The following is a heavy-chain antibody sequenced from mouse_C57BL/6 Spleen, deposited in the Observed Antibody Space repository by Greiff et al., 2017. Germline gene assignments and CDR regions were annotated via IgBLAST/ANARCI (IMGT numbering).Heavy chain of an antibody. V-gene: IGHV5-17*01. D-gene: IGHD1-1*01. Sequence: DVMLVESGGGLVKPGGSLQLSCAASGFTFSDYGMHWVRQAPEKGLEWVAYISSGSSTIYYADTVKGRFTISRDNAKNTLFLQMTSLRSEDTAMYYCARKVLLRSVEGYFDVWGTGTTVTVSS. CDR3: ARKVLLRSVEGYFDV. J-gene: IGHJ1*03. CDR2: ISSGSSTI. CDR1: GFTFSDYG.